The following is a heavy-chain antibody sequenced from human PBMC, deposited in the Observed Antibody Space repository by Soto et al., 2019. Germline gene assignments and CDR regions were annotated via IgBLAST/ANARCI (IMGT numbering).Heavy chain of an antibody. CDR3: ARVFYSNYKVGYYYYGMDV. D-gene: IGHD4-4*01. J-gene: IGHJ6*02. V-gene: IGHV3-21*01. CDR2: ISSSSSYI. Sequence: GGSLRLSCAASGFTFSSYSMNWVRQAPGKGLEWVSSISSSSSYIYYADSVKGRFTISRDNAKNSLYLQMNSLRAEDTAVYYCARVFYSNYKVGYYYYGMDVWGQGTTVTVSS. CDR1: GFTFSSYS.